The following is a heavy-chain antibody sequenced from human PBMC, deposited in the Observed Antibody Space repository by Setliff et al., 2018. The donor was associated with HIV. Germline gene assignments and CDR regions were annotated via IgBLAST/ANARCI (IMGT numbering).Heavy chain of an antibody. V-gene: IGHV1-2*02. CDR1: GYIFSAYY. CDR2: INYNNGDT. J-gene: IGHJ4*02. D-gene: IGHD1-1*01. Sequence: ASVKVSCKTSGYIFSAYYVHWLRRAPGQGLEWMGWINYNNGDTKYAERFQGRVTMTRDTSISTVYMDLNRLTPDDTAVYYCALANIVSTARWNHWGRGTLITVSS. CDR3: ALANIVSTARWNH.